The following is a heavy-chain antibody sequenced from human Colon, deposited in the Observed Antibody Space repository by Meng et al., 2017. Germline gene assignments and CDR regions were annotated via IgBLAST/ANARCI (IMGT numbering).Heavy chain of an antibody. V-gene: IGHV4-30-2*01. CDR2: IYHSGST. Sequence: QLQLQESVSGLVKASQTLLLTCVVSGGSIISCGYSWSWLRHPPGKCVEWIEHIYHSGSTFYNPSLKSRVTISIDRSKEQFSLKLSSVTAADTAVYFCARAGLKGHCSTTNCVVSWFGPWGRGTLVTVSS. CDR1: GGSIISCGYS. J-gene: IGHJ5*02. D-gene: IGHD2-2*01. CDR3: ARAGLKGHCSTTNCVVSWFGP.